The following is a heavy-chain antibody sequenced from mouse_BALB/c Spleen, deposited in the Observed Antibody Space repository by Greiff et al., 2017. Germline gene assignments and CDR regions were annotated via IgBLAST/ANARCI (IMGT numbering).Heavy chain of an antibody. D-gene: IGHD2-2*01. CDR1: GYTFTSYW. V-gene: IGHV1S127*01. Sequence: QVQLQQPGAELVKPGASVKMSCKASGYTFTSYWMHWVKQRPGQGLEWIGVIDPSDSYTSYNQKFKGKATLTVDTSSSTAYMQLSSLTSEDSAVYYCTRRLRRDDYAMDYWGQGTSVTVSS. CDR2: IDPSDSYT. CDR3: TRRLRRDDYAMDY. J-gene: IGHJ4*01.